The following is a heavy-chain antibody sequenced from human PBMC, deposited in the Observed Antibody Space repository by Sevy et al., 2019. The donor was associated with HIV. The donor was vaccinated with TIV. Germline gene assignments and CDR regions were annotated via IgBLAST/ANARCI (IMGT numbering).Heavy chain of an antibody. CDR3: ARDGGYCSGGSCYSGYYYYGMDV. D-gene: IGHD2-15*01. Sequence: GESLKISCAASGFTFSDYYMSWIRQAPGKGLEWVSYISSSGSTIYYADSVKGRFTFSRDNAKNSLYLQMNSLRAEDTAVYYCARDGGYCSGGSCYSGYYYYGMDVWGQGTTVTVSS. J-gene: IGHJ6*02. CDR1: GFTFSDYY. V-gene: IGHV3-11*01. CDR2: ISSSGSTI.